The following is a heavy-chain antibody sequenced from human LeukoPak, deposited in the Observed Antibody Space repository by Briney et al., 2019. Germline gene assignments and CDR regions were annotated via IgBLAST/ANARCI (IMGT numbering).Heavy chain of an antibody. J-gene: IGHJ4*02. V-gene: IGHV5-51*01. CDR2: IDPGDSHA. CDR1: GYNFSNYG. D-gene: IGHD6-13*01. CDR3: ARHGVGACLAAAYI. Sequence: GESLKISCKGSGYNFSNYGIGWVRQMPGKGLEWMGLIDPGDSHAIYSPSFQGQVTISADKSISAAYLQWSSLKASDTAMYYCARHGVGACLAAAYIWGQGTLLTVSS.